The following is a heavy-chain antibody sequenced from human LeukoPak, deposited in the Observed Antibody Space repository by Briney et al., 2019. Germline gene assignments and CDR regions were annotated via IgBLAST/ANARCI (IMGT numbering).Heavy chain of an antibody. V-gene: IGHV4-39*07. CDR1: GGSISSSSYF. D-gene: IGHD5-12*01. Sequence: PSETLSLTCTVSGGSISSSSYFWGWVRQPPGKGLEWLGSIYYSGSTYYHPYLKSRVTISVDTSKNQFSLKLSSVTAADTAVYYCARGDVDIAAPGYIKYYYYYMDVWGKGTTVTISS. J-gene: IGHJ6*03. CDR2: IYYSGST. CDR3: ARGDVDIAAPGYIKYYYYYMDV.